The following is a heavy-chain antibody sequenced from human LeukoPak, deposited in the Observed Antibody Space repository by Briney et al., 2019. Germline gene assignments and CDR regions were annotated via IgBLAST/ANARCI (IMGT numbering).Heavy chain of an antibody. J-gene: IGHJ4*02. CDR1: GGTFSSYA. D-gene: IGHD4-23*01. Sequence: GSSVKVSCKASGGTFSSYAISWVRQAPGQGLEWMGGITPIFGTANYAQKFQGRVTITADESTSTAYMELSSLRSEDTAVYYCARDHDYGGDSDYWGQGTLVTVSS. CDR3: ARDHDYGGDSDY. CDR2: ITPIFGTA. V-gene: IGHV1-69*01.